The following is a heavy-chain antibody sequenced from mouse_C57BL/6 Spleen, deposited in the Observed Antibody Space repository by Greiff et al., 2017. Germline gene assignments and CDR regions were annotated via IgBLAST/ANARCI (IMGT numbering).Heavy chain of an antibody. V-gene: IGHV5-17*01. J-gene: IGHJ3*01. CDR2: ISSGSSTI. D-gene: IGHD2-4*01. Sequence: EVKLMESGGGLVKPGGSLKLSCAASGFTFSDYGRHWVRQAPEKGLEWVAYISSGSSTIYYADTVKGRFTISRDNAKNTLFLQMTSLRSEDTAMYYCAYDYDGTWFAYWGQGTLVTVSA. CDR3: AYDYDGTWFAY. CDR1: GFTFSDYG.